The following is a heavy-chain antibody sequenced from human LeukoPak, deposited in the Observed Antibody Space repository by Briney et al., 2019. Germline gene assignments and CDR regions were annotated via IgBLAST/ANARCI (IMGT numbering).Heavy chain of an antibody. J-gene: IGHJ4*02. D-gene: IGHD5-18*01. CDR2: IYTRGTT. CDR3: ARETAMVNRFDY. V-gene: IGHV4-4*07. CDR1: GGSISSYY. Sequence: SETLSLTCTVSGGSISSYYWSWIRQPAGKGLEWIGRIYTRGTTNYNPSLKSRVTMSVDTSKNQFSLKLSSVTAADTAVYYCARETAMVNRFDYWGQGTLVTASS.